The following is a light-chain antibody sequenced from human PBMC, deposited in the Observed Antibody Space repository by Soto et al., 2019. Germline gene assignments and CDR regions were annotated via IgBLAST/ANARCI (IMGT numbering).Light chain of an antibody. J-gene: IGKJ1*01. CDR2: KAS. Sequence: DIQMTQSPSSLAASLRGRVTITSRASQSTSSYLAWYQQKPGKAPKLLIYKASSLESGVPSRFSGSGSGTEFTLTISSLQPDDFATYYCQQYTSSPPGTLGPGTKVDIK. CDR1: QSTSSY. V-gene: IGKV1-5*03. CDR3: QQYTSSPPGT.